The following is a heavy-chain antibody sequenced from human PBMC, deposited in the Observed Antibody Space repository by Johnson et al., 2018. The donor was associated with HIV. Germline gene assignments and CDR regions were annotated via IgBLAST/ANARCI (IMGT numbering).Heavy chain of an antibody. Sequence: QMQLVESGGGLVKPGGSLRLSCAVSGFTFSDYYMSWIRQAPGNGGSTGYVDSMKGRFTISRDNARNSLYLQMNSLRAEDTALYYCAGGKGAAVGLDAFDIWGQGTMVTVSS. CDR3: AGGKGAAVGLDAFDI. CDR2: GGST. V-gene: IGHV3-11*01. D-gene: IGHD6-13*01. CDR1: GFTFSDYY. J-gene: IGHJ3*02.